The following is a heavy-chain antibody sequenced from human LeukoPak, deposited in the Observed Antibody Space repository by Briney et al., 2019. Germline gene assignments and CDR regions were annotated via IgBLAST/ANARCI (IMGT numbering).Heavy chain of an antibody. Sequence: SVKVSCKASGGTFSSYAISWVRQAPGQGLEWMGRIIPIFGTANYAQKFQGRVTITTDESTSTAYTELSSLRSEDTAVYYCARSPAYGSGSEFDYWGQGTLVTVSS. CDR2: IIPIFGTA. V-gene: IGHV1-69*05. CDR3: ARSPAYGSGSEFDY. CDR1: GGTFSSYA. J-gene: IGHJ4*02. D-gene: IGHD3-10*01.